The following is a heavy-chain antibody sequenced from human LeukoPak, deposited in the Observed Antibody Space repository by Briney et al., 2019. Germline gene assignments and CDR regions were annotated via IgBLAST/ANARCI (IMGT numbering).Heavy chain of an antibody. CDR2: INPNAGIT. J-gene: IGHJ4*02. CDR3: AREGYCSGGSCPMIY. V-gene: IGHV1-46*01. Sequence: ASVKVSCKASGHTFTTYYFHWVRQVPGQGLEWMGIINPNAGITTYAKKFQGRVTMTRDKSTSTVYMELRSLRSEDSAVYYCAREGYCSGGSCPMIYWGQGTLVTVSS. D-gene: IGHD2-15*01. CDR1: GHTFTTYY.